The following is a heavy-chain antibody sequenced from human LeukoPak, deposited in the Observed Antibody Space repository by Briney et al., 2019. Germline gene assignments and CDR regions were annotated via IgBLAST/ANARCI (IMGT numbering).Heavy chain of an antibody. CDR2: ISAYNGNT. Sequence: ASVKVSCKASGYTFTSYGISWVRQAPGQGLEWMGWISAYNGNTNYAQKLQGRVTMTRDTSISTAYMELSRLRSGDTAVYYCARNTLLGSGSYYYYYMDVWGKGTTVTISS. D-gene: IGHD3-10*01. J-gene: IGHJ6*03. CDR1: GYTFTSYG. V-gene: IGHV1-18*01. CDR3: ARNTLLGSGSYYYYYMDV.